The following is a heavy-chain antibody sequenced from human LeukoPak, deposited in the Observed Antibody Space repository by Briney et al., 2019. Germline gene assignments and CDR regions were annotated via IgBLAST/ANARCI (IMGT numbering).Heavy chain of an antibody. Sequence: AASVKVSCKASGYTFTTYYMHLVRQAPGQGLEWMGIINPSADTTNYSQKFQGRGTMTRDTSTSTVYMELSSLRSEDTAVYHCARDRYYYDTSGPFRSGMDVWGHGTTVTVS. CDR2: INPSADTT. V-gene: IGHV1-46*01. D-gene: IGHD3-22*01. CDR1: GYTFTTYY. J-gene: IGHJ6*02. CDR3: ARDRYYYDTSGPFRSGMDV.